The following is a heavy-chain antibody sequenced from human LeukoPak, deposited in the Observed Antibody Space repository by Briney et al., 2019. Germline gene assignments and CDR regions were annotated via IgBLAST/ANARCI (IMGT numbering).Heavy chain of an antibody. V-gene: IGHV3-11*01. D-gene: IGHD1-26*01. CDR1: GFTFSGYY. Sequence: GGSLRLSCAASGFTFSGYYMSWIGQAPGKGLEGFSYISSSGSTIYYADSVKGRFNISRDNAKNSLYLQMNSRRAEDTAVYYCARAYSYYYYYMDVWGKGTTVTVSS. J-gene: IGHJ6*03. CDR3: ARAYSYYYYYMDV. CDR2: ISSSGSTI.